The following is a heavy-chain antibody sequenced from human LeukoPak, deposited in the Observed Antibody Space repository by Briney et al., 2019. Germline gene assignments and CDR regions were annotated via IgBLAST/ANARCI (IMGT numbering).Heavy chain of an antibody. J-gene: IGHJ4*02. CDR1: GFTFFTYG. V-gene: IGHV3-33*03. CDR3: ATFTERENYHYTANL. CDR2: IWSDGSNK. D-gene: IGHD3-16*02. Sequence: GGSLRLSCAASGFTFFTYGMHWVRQAPGKGLEWVAVIWSDGSNKYYADSVKGRFTISRDNAKNTLYLQMNSLRAEDTAVYYCATFTERENYHYTANLWGQGTLVIVS.